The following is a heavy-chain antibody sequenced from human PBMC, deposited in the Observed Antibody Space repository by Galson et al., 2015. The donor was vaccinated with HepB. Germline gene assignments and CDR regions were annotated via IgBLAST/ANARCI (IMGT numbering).Heavy chain of an antibody. Sequence: LRLSCAASGFTFSSYAMHWVRQAPGKGLEWVAVISYDGSNKYYADSVKGRFTISRDNSKNTLYLQMNSLRAEDTAVYYCARVVVRGGGGMDVWGQGTTVTVSS. CDR3: ARVVVRGGGGMDV. J-gene: IGHJ6*02. D-gene: IGHD3-10*01. CDR2: ISYDGSNK. CDR1: GFTFSSYA. V-gene: IGHV3-30-3*01.